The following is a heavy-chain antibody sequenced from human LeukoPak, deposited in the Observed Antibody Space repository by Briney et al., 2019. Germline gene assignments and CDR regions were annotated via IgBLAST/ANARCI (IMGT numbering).Heavy chain of an antibody. CDR3: ARGSPSSFDY. V-gene: IGHV6-1*01. J-gene: IGHJ4*02. CDR2: TYYRPKFNT. Sequence: SQTLSLTFAISGDSLSNNNVAWNWLRHSPARGLEWLGRTYYRPKFNTDYAVSVKSRIAINSDTSKNQFSLQLNSVTPEDTGVYYCARGSPSSFDYWGQGTLVTVSS. D-gene: IGHD3-10*01. CDR1: GDSLSNNNVA.